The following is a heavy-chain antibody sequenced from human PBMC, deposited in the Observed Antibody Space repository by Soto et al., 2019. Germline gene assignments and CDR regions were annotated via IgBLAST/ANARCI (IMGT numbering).Heavy chain of an antibody. CDR2: IIPIFGTA. D-gene: IGHD6-13*01. V-gene: IGHV1-69*13. CDR1: GGTFSSYA. J-gene: IGHJ4*02. Sequence: ASVKVSCKASGGTFSSYAISWVRQAPGQGLEWMGGIIPIFGTANYAQKFQGRVTITADESTSTAYMELSSLRSEDTAVYYCASHIAAAGVGSFDYWGQGTLVTVSS. CDR3: ASHIAAAGVGSFDY.